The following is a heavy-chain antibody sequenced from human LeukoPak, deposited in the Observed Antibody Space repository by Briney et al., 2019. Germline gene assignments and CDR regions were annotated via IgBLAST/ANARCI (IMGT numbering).Heavy chain of an antibody. Sequence: GGSLRLSCAPSGFTFTDYSMSWVRQAPGKGLEWVASISTVSTYTFYADSVKGRFSISRDNVRNLLYLQMSSQGAEDTAVYYCERDGIGCYLYNYMYVWGKGTTVTVSS. CDR1: GFTFTDYS. CDR3: ERDGIGCYLYNYMYV. CDR2: ISTVSTYT. D-gene: IGHD6-25*01. J-gene: IGHJ6*03. V-gene: IGHV3-21*06.